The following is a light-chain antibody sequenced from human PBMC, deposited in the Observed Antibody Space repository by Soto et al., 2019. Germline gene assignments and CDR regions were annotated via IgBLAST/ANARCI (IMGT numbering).Light chain of an antibody. CDR3: QQYNNWPLT. J-gene: IGKJ4*01. V-gene: IGKV3-15*01. CDR2: HTA. CDR1: QSISDN. Sequence: EIVMTQSPATLSVSPGESATLSCRASQSISDNLAWYHQKPGLAPTRLIYHTATRATGVPARFSGSGSGTEFSLPISSMQAEDFAIYYCQQYNNWPLTFGGGTKVDIK.